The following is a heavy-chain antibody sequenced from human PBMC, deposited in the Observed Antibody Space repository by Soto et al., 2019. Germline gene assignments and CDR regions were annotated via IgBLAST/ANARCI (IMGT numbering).Heavy chain of an antibody. CDR1: GFTFSSYW. Sequence: EVQLVESGGGLVQPGGSLRLSCAASGFTFSSYWMHWVRQAPGKGLVWVSRISNDGNTINYADSVKGRFTISRDNSKNTLYLQMSSLRAEDTAVYYCARDPVVSSGWVRGMDVWGQGTTVTVSS. CDR3: ARDPVVSSGWVRGMDV. J-gene: IGHJ6*02. D-gene: IGHD6-19*01. CDR2: ISNDGNTI. V-gene: IGHV3-74*01.